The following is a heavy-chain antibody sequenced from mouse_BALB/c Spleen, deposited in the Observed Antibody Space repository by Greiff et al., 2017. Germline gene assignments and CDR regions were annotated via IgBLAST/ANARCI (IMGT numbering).Heavy chain of an antibody. CDR3: ARNEGRNSLLRLRGGAMDY. Sequence: QVQLQQSGPGLVQPSQSLSITCTVSGFSLTSYGVHWVRQSPGKGLEWLGVIWSGGSTDYNAAFISRLSISKDNSKSQVFFKMNSLQADDTAIYYCARNEGRNSLLRLRGGAMDYWGQGTSVTVSP. J-gene: IGHJ4*01. CDR1: GFSLTSYG. D-gene: IGHD1-2*01. CDR2: IWSGGST. V-gene: IGHV2-4-1*01.